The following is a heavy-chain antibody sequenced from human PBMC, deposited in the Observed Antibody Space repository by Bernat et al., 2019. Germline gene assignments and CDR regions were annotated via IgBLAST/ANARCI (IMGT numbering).Heavy chain of an antibody. Sequence: EVQLVESGGGLVQPGGSLRLSCAASGFTFSSHWMSWVRQAPGKGLEWVANIKQDGNEKYYVDSVKGRFTISRDNAKNSLYLQMNSLRAEDTALYYCARDSSYSSSWSPSDYWGQGTLVTVSS. D-gene: IGHD6-13*01. CDR1: GFTFSSHW. CDR2: IKQDGNEK. CDR3: ARDSSYSSSWSPSDY. V-gene: IGHV3-7*03. J-gene: IGHJ4*02.